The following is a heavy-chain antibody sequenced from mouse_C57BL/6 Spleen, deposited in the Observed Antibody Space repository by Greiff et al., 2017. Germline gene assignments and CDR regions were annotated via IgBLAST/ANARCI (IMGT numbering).Heavy chain of an antibody. Sequence: EVQVVESGGDLVKPGGSLKLSCAASGFTFSSYGMSWVRQTPDKRLEWVATISSGGSYTYYPDSVKGRFTISRDNAKNILYLQMSSLKSEDTAMYYCARHEDGYWYFDVWGTGTTVTVSS. CDR1: GFTFSSYG. CDR3: ARHEDGYWYFDV. D-gene: IGHD2-3*01. V-gene: IGHV5-6*01. J-gene: IGHJ1*03. CDR2: ISSGGSYT.